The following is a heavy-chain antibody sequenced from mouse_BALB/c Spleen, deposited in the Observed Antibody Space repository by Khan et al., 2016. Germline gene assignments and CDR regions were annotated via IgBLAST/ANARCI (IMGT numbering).Heavy chain of an antibody. D-gene: IGHD3-1*01. CDR3: ARGAARARYYAMDY. Sequence: FQLVQSGPELVKPGASVKMSCKASGYTFTDYVMDWVKQKPGQGLEWIGYINPYNDGTKYNEKFKDKATLTSDKSSSTAYMELSSLTSEDSAVYYCARGAARARYYAMDYWGQGTSVTVSS. J-gene: IGHJ4*01. CDR1: GYTFTDYV. CDR2: INPYNDGT. V-gene: IGHV1S136*01.